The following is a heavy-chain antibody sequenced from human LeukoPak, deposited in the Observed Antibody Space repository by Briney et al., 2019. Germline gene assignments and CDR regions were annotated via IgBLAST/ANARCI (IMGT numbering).Heavy chain of an antibody. Sequence: PGGTLRVTFAASGFTFSDHYMGWGRQAPGKGGWWGGPSRNRAKSYTRDYAASVRGRFTISRDDSQNSLYLQMRSLKTEDTAVYHCVRVAYTSDWHFDYWGQGTLVTVSS. D-gene: IGHD6-19*01. V-gene: IGHV3-72*01. J-gene: IGHJ4*02. CDR1: GFTFSDHY. CDR3: VRVAYTSDWHFDY. CDR2: SRNRAKSYTR.